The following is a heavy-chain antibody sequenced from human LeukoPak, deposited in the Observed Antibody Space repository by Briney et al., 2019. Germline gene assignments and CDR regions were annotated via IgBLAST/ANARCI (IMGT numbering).Heavy chain of an antibody. D-gene: IGHD3-22*01. CDR1: GGSFSGYY. Sequence: SETLSLTCTVYGGSFSGYYWTWIRQPPGEGLELIGEISHSGSTNYNPSLKSRVTISVDTSKNQFSLKLSSVTAADTAVYYCARGGMHSSGLDYWGRGTLVTVSS. J-gene: IGHJ4*02. CDR3: ARGGMHSSGLDY. CDR2: ISHSGST. V-gene: IGHV4-34*01.